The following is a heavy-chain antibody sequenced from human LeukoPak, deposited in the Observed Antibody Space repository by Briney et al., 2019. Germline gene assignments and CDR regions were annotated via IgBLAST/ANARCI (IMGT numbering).Heavy chain of an antibody. CDR2: IYYSGSP. CDR3: AAASDILTGYPFDY. Sequence: SETLSLTCTVSGGSVSNYYWSWLRQPPGKALEWIGCIYYSGSPNYNPSLKSRVTISIDTSENQFSLRLSSVTAADTAVYYCAAASDILTGYPFDYWGQGTLVTVSS. D-gene: IGHD3-9*01. J-gene: IGHJ4*02. CDR1: GGSVSNYY. V-gene: IGHV4-59*02.